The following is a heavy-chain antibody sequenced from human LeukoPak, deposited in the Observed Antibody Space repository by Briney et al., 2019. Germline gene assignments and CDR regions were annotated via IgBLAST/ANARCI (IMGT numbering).Heavy chain of an antibody. CDR1: GGSISSSSYY. V-gene: IGHV4-39*07. D-gene: IGHD3-22*01. CDR2: IYYSGST. CDR3: ARATLVYYDSSGYYQT. Sequence: SETLSPTCTVSGGSISSSSYYWGWIRQPPGKGLEWIGSIYYSGSTNYNPSLKSRVTISVDTSKNQFSLKLSSVTAADTAVYYCARATLVYYDSSGYYQTWGQGTLVTVSS. J-gene: IGHJ4*02.